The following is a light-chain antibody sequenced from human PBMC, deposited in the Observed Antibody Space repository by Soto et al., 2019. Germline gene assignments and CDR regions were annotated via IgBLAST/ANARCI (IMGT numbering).Light chain of an antibody. CDR2: TAS. V-gene: IGKV1-5*01. CDR3: QEYNNYWT. Sequence: DIQMTQSPSTLSASVGDTVTITCRASQTISRWLAWYQQKPGKAPRLLIYTASTLESGVPSRFSASGSGTEFTLTIRSLNPDDFATYYCQEYNNYWTFGQGTKVDIK. CDR1: QTISRW. J-gene: IGKJ1*01.